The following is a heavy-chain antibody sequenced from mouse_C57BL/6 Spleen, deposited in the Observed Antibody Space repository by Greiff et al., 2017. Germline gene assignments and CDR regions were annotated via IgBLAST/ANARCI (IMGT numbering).Heavy chain of an antibody. CDR1: GYTFTSYW. Sequence: QVQLQQPGAELVMPGASVKLSCKASGYTFTSYWMHWVKQRPGPGLAWIGEIDPSDSYTNYHPKFKGQSTLTVDKSSSTAYMQLSSLTSADSAVYYCARDLLHPACAYWGQGTLVTVSA. V-gene: IGHV1-69*01. D-gene: IGHD2-10*01. J-gene: IGHJ3*01. CDR3: ARDLLHPACAY. CDR2: IDPSDSYT.